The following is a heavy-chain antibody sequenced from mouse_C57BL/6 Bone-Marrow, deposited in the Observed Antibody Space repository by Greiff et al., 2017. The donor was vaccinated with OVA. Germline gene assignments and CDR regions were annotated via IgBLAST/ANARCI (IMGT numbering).Heavy chain of an antibody. CDR1: GYSITSGYY. CDR3: ARDLAVYDGSY. V-gene: IGHV3-6*01. D-gene: IGHD2-3*01. CDR2: ISYDGSN. Sequence: EVQLQESGPGLVKHSQSLSLTCSVTGYSITSGYYWNWIRQFPGNKLEWMGYISYDGSNNYNPSHKNRISITRDTSKIQFFLKLNSVTTEDTATYYCARDLAVYDGSYWGQGTLVTVSA. J-gene: IGHJ3*01.